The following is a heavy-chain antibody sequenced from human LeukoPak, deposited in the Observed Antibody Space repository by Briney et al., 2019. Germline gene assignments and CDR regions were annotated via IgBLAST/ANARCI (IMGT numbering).Heavy chain of an antibody. D-gene: IGHD6-13*01. J-gene: IGHJ2*01. CDR2: ISSGSGSI. Sequence: GGSLRLSCAASGFTFSSFSMIWVRQAPGKGLEWLSYISSGSGSIYYADSVKGRFTISRDNAKNSLYLQMNSLRAEDTALYYCAKGHYSSSPYWYFDLRGRGTLVTVSS. CDR3: AKGHYSSSPYWYFDL. CDR1: GFTFSSFS. V-gene: IGHV3-48*01.